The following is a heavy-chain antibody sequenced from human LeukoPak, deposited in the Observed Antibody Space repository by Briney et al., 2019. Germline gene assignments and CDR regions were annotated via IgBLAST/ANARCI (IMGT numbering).Heavy chain of an antibody. CDR3: ARRGCSSSSCYLVRGVSPDPFDS. CDR1: GGSISSSSYY. D-gene: IGHD3-10*01. CDR2: IYYSRDS. J-gene: IGHJ4*02. V-gene: IGHV4-39*01. Sequence: SETLSLTCTVSGGSISSSSYYWGWIRQPPGKGLEGIGSIYYSRDSYYNPSLKSRVTISVDTSKNQFSLKLSSVTAADTAVYYCARRGCSSSSCYLVRGVSPDPFDSWGQGTLVTVSS.